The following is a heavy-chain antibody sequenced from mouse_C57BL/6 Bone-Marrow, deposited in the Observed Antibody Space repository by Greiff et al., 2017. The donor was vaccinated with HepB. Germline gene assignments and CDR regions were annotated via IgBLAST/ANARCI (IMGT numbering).Heavy chain of an antibody. Sequence: EVKLMESGAELVRPGASVKLSCTASGFNIKDDYMHWVKQRPEQGLEWIGWIDPENGDTEYASKFQGTATITADTSSNTAYLQLSSLTSEDTAVYYCTRLRRVAYWGQGTLVTVSA. CDR2: IDPENGDT. V-gene: IGHV14-4*01. D-gene: IGHD2-2*01. CDR3: TRLRRVAY. CDR1: GFNIKDDY. J-gene: IGHJ3*01.